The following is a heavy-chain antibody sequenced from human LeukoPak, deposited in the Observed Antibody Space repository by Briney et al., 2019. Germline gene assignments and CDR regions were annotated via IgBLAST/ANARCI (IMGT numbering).Heavy chain of an antibody. J-gene: IGHJ5*02. CDR2: MNPNSGDT. Sequence: ASVKVSCKASGYTFIDYQVHWVRQAPGQGLEWMGWMNPNSGDTNYAQQFQGRVTMTRDTSVSTAYMELISLTSDDTALYYCARDWYCSTTTCNSSPPNGLDPWGQGSLVTVSS. D-gene: IGHD2-2*01. V-gene: IGHV1-2*02. CDR3: ARDWYCSTTTCNSSPPNGLDP. CDR1: GYTFIDYQ.